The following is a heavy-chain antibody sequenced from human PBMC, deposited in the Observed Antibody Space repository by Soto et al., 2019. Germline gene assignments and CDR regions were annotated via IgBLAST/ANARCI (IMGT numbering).Heavy chain of an antibody. J-gene: IGHJ4*02. Sequence: EVQLLESGGGLIQPGGSLILSCAASGFTFSTFDMTWVRQPPGKGLEWVSLIRGSSGSTYYADSVKGRFTISKDNSKNPLFLPMTSLSAAATALYFCVKGAWLDYWGQGNMVTVSS. CDR2: IRGSSGST. CDR1: GFTFSTFD. V-gene: IGHV3-23*01. CDR3: VKGAWLDY.